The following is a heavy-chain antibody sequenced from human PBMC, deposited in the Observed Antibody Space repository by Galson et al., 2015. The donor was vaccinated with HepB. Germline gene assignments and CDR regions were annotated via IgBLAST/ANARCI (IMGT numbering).Heavy chain of an antibody. V-gene: IGHV5-51*01. J-gene: IGHJ4*02. D-gene: IGHD3-10*01. Sequence: QSGAEVKKPGESLKISCKGSGYSFTSYWIGWVRQMPGKGLEWMGIIYPGDSDTRYSPSFQGQVTISADKSISTAYLQWSSLKASDTAMYYCARRLLWFGEQHEGGFDYWGQGTLVTVSS. CDR3: ARRLLWFGEQHEGGFDY. CDR2: IYPGDSDT. CDR1: GYSFTSYW.